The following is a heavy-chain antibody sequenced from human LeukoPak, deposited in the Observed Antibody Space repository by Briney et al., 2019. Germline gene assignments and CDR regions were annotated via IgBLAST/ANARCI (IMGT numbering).Heavy chain of an antibody. V-gene: IGHV1-2*02. CDR1: EYTFTGYY. CDR3: ARVYDSSGYNDAFDI. CDR2: INPNSGGT. Sequence: ASVKVSCKASEYTFTGYYMHWVRQAPGQGLEWMGWINPNSGGTNYAQKFQGRVTVTRDTSISTAYMELSRLRSDDTAVYYCARVYDSSGYNDAFDIWGQGTMVTVSS. J-gene: IGHJ3*02. D-gene: IGHD3-22*01.